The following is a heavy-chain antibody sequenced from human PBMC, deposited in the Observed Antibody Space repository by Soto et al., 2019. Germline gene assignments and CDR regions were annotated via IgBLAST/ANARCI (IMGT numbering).Heavy chain of an antibody. CDR2: ISGSGGST. CDR3: AKTDASHIAAAGTIGAAFLDY. D-gene: IGHD6-13*01. V-gene: IGHV3-23*01. CDR1: GFTFSSYA. Sequence: GGSLRLSCAASGFTFSSYAMSWVRQAPGKGLEWVSAISGSGGSTYYADSVKGRFTISRDNSKNTLYLQMNSLRAEDTAVYYCAKTDASHIAAAGTIGAAFLDYWGQGTLVTVSS. J-gene: IGHJ4*02.